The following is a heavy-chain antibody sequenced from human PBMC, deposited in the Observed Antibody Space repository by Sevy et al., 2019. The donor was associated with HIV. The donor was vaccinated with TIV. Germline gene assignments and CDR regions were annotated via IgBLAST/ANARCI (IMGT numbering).Heavy chain of an antibody. Sequence: ASVKVSCKVSGYTLTELSMHWVRQAPGKGLEWMGGFDPEDGETIYAQKFQGRVTMTEDTSTDTAYMELSSLRSEDTAVYYCETGGRHATLRGNYYGSGTFLDAFDIWGQGTMVTVSS. CDR3: ETGGRHATLRGNYYGSGTFLDAFDI. CDR2: FDPEDGET. V-gene: IGHV1-24*01. J-gene: IGHJ3*02. D-gene: IGHD3-10*01. CDR1: GYTLTELS.